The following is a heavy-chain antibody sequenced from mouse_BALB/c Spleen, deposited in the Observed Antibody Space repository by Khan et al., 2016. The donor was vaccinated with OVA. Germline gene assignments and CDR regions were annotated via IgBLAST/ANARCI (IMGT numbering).Heavy chain of an antibody. CDR1: GYTFINYW. V-gene: IGHV1-7*01. J-gene: IGHJ2*01. Sequence: QVQLKQSGAELAKPGASVKMSCKASGYTFINYWILWVKQRPGQGLEWIGYINPSTGYTEYNQNFKDKVTLTADKSSSTAYMQLSSLTSEDSAVYYGARRDLRWDFDYWGQGTTLTVSS. CDR3: ARRDLRWDFDY. D-gene: IGHD1-1*01. CDR2: INPSTGYT.